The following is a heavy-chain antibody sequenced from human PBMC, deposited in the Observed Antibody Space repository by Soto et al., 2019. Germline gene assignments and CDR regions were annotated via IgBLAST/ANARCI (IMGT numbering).Heavy chain of an antibody. V-gene: IGHV4-31*03. CDR1: GGSISSGGYY. CDR3: ARERVRDPTVTTDYFDD. J-gene: IGHJ4*02. CDR2: IYYSGST. Sequence: QVQLQESGPGLVKPSQTLSLTCTVSGGSISSGGYYWSWIRPHPGKGLEWIGYIYYSGSTYYNPSLKSRVTISVDTSKNQCSLKLSSVTAADTAVYYCARERVRDPTVTTDYFDDWGQGTLVTVSS. D-gene: IGHD4-17*01.